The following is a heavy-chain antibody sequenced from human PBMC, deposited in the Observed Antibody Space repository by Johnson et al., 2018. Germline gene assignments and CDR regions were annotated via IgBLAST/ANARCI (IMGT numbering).Heavy chain of an antibody. Sequence: VQLVESGGGLVQPGGSLRPSCAASGFAFSSYVLHWVRRAPGKGLEWVSAISGSGGSTYYADSVKGRFTISRDNSKNTLYLQMDSLRAEDTAVYYCAKDVVVINPSDDAFDIWGQGTMVTVSS. CDR3: AKDVVVINPSDDAFDI. D-gene: IGHD3-22*01. CDR2: ISGSGGST. V-gene: IGHV3-23*04. J-gene: IGHJ3*02. CDR1: GFAFSSYV.